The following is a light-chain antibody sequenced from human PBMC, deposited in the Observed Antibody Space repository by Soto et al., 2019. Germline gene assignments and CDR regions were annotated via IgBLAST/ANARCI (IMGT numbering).Light chain of an antibody. CDR2: DVC. Sequence: QSALTQPASVSGSPGQSITISCTGTSSDVGGYNYVSWYQQHPGKAPKLMIYDVCNRPSGVSNRFSGSKSGNTASLTLSGLQAEDEAEYYCSSYTSSSTLVVFGGGTKFTVL. V-gene: IGLV2-14*01. CDR1: SSDVGGYNY. J-gene: IGLJ2*01. CDR3: SSYTSSSTLVV.